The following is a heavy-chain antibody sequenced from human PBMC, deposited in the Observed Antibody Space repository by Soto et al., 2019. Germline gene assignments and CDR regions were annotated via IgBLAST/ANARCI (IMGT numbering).Heavy chain of an antibody. D-gene: IGHD3-22*01. CDR1: GFTFSSYG. J-gene: IGHJ4*02. V-gene: IGHV3-30*03. CDR3: ARENDSSGYRSFDY. Sequence: GGSLRLSCAASGFTFSSYGMHWVRQAPGKGLEWVAVISYDGSNKYYADSVKGRFTISRDNSKNTLYLQMNSLRAEDTAVYYCARENDSSGYRSFDYWGQGTLVTVSS. CDR2: ISYDGSNK.